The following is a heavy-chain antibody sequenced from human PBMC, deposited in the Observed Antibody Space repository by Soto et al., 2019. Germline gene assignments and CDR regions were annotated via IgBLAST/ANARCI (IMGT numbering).Heavy chain of an antibody. J-gene: IGHJ6*02. D-gene: IGHD2-8*01. Sequence: ASVKVSCKASGYSFTDYHIHWVRQAPGQGLEWLGRINPKSGGTSTAQKFQGWVTMTTDTSISTASRELTRLTSDDTAIYYCARGDSTDCSSGVCSFFYNHDLDVWGQGTTVTVSS. CDR3: ARGDSTDCSSGVCSFFYNHDLDV. CDR2: INPKSGGT. CDR1: GYSFTDYH. V-gene: IGHV1-2*04.